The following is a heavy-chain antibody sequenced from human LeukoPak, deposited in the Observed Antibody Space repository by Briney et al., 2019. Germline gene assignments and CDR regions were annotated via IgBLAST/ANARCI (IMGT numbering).Heavy chain of an antibody. CDR2: ISAYNGNT. V-gene: IGHV1-18*01. J-gene: IGHJ4*02. CDR3: ARVIAVTGTNHFDY. CDR1: GYTFTSNG. Sequence: VASVKVSCKASGYTFTSNGITWVRQAPGQGLEWMGWISAYNGNTNYAQKLQGGVTMTRDTSTNTVYMELRSLTSDDTAVYYCARVIAVTGTNHFDYWGQGTLVTVSS. D-gene: IGHD6-19*01.